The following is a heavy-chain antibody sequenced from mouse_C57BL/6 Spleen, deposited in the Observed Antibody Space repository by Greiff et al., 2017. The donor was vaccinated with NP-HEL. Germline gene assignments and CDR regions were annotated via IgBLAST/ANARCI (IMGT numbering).Heavy chain of an antibody. J-gene: IGHJ1*03. V-gene: IGHV5-9*01. CDR2: ISGGGGNT. D-gene: IGHD2-12*01. CDR3: AGTTTRYFDV. CDR1: GFTFSSYT. Sequence: EVKLEESGGGLVKPGGSLKLSCAASGFTFSSYTMSWVRQTPEKRLEWVATISGGGGNTYYPDSVKGRFTISRDNAKNTLYLQMSSLRSEDTALYYCAGTTTRYFDVWGTGTTVTVSS.